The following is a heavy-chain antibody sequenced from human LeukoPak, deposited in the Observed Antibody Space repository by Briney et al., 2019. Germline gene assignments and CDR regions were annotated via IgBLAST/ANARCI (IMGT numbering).Heavy chain of an antibody. CDR1: GFTLSNYW. J-gene: IGHJ4*02. D-gene: IGHD2-21*02. Sequence: PGGSLRLSCAASGFTLSNYWMHWVRQAPGKGLVWVSRINSDESSRTYADSVKGRFTISRDNSKNTLYLQMNSLRAEDTAVYYCAKTGCGGDCYATYWGQGTLVTVSS. V-gene: IGHV3-74*01. CDR2: INSDESSR. CDR3: AKTGCGGDCYATY.